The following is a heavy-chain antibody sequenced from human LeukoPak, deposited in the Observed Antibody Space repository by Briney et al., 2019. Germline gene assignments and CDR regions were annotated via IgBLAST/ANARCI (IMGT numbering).Heavy chain of an antibody. D-gene: IGHD3-10*01. CDR2: MSHNRGT. CDR3: ASYYASGVSAYNYYGMDV. Sequence: SETLSLTCAVSGYSISSGYYWGWIRQPPGKGLEWIGSMSHNRGTYYNPSLKSRVTISMDTSKNQFSLRLSSVTAADTAVYYCASYYASGVSAYNYYGMDVWGKGTTVTVSS. J-gene: IGHJ6*04. CDR1: GYSISSGYY. V-gene: IGHV4-38-2*01.